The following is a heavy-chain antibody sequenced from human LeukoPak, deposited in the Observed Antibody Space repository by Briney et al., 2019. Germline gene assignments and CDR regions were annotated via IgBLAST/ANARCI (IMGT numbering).Heavy chain of an antibody. V-gene: IGHV3-66*02. J-gene: IGHJ6*03. CDR3: ARDRRDSSGYQGYYMDV. CDR2: IYSGGST. Sequence: PGGSLRLSCAASGFTVSSNYMSWARQAPGKGLELVSVIYSGGSTYYADSVKGRFTISRDNSKNTLYLQMNSLRAEDTAVYYCARDRRDSSGYQGYYMDVWGKGTTVTVSS. CDR1: GFTVSSNY. D-gene: IGHD3-22*01.